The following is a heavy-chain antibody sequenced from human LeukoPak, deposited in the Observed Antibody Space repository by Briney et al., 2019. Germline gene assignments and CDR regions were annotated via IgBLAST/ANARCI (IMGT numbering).Heavy chain of an antibody. D-gene: IGHD3-22*01. Sequence: PGGSLRLSCAASGFTFSSYGMHWVRQAPGKGLEWVAVIWYDGSNKYYADSVKGRFTISRDNSKNTLYLQMNSLRAEDTAVYYCARGGLLRAQDDWGQGTLVTVSS. CDR1: GFTFSSYG. V-gene: IGHV3-33*01. CDR3: ARGGLLRAQDD. J-gene: IGHJ4*02. CDR2: IWYDGSNK.